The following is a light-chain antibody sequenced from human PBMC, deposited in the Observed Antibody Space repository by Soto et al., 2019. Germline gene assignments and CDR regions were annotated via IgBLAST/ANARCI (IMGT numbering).Light chain of an antibody. CDR2: DVT. J-gene: IGLJ2*01. CDR1: SSDVGGYNY. CDR3: SSYSNTYAVL. Sequence: QSALTQPASVSGSPGQSITISCTGTSSDVGGYNYVSWYQQHPGKVPKLMLYDVTNRPSGVSNCFSGSKSGNTASLTISGLQAEDEADYYCSSYSNTYAVLFGGGTKLTVL. V-gene: IGLV2-14*03.